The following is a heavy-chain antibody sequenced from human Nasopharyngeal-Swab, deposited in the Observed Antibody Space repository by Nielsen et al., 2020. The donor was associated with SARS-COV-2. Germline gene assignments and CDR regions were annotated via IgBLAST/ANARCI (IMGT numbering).Heavy chain of an antibody. D-gene: IGHD3-22*01. CDR2: IYHTGTT. Sequence: WIRQPPGKGLEWIGYIYHTGTTNYNPSLKSRVIISIDTSKNQISVKLSSVTAADTAVYYCAVILYESSGYWVDYWGQGTLVTVSS. J-gene: IGHJ4*02. CDR3: AVILYESSGYWVDY. V-gene: IGHV4-59*01.